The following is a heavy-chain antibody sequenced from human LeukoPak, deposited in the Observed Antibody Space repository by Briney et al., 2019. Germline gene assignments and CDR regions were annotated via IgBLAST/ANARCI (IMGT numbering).Heavy chain of an antibody. Sequence: VGSLRLSGAASGFTLSSYEMHWVRQAPGKGLVWVSRINSDGSRTGYADSVKGRFTISRDNAKNTLYLQMNSLRAEDTAIYYCARELPREVTLDYWGQGTLVTVSS. D-gene: IGHD2-21*02. V-gene: IGHV3-74*01. CDR2: INSDGSRT. CDR1: GFTLSSYE. CDR3: ARELPREVTLDY. J-gene: IGHJ4*02.